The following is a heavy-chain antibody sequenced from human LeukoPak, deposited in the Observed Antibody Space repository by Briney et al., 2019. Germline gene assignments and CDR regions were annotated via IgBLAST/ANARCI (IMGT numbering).Heavy chain of an antibody. CDR3: ASTRRAAVAGRFDS. J-gene: IGHJ4*02. CDR2: IYHSGNT. V-gene: IGHV4-4*09. Sequence: SETPSLTCTVSGASMSSNYWSWIRQPPGKGLEWIGDIYHSGNTNYSPSLESRVTMSVDESKNQFSLRVHFVSAADTAVYYCASTRRAAVAGRFDSWGQGTLVTVSS. CDR1: GASMSSNY. D-gene: IGHD6-19*01.